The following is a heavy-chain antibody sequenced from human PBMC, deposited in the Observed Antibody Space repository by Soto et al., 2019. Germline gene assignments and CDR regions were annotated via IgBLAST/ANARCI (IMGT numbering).Heavy chain of an antibody. D-gene: IGHD2-2*01. J-gene: IGHJ4*02. CDR3: ARGGMVIIPTATAFDY. CDR2: IYASGST. V-gene: IGHV4-4*07. Sequence: SETLSLTGTVSGGSISTYYWSWIRQPAGKGLEWIGRIYASGSTNYNPSLKSRVTMSVATSKNQFSLKLSSVTAADTAVYYCARGGMVIIPTATAFDYWGQGTLVTVSS. CDR1: GGSISTYY.